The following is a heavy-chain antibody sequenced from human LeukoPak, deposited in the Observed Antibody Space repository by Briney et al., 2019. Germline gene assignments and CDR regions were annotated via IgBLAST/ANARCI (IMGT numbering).Heavy chain of an antibody. CDR2: ISYDGSNK. V-gene: IGHV3-30*04. J-gene: IGHJ6*02. D-gene: IGHD2-8*01. CDR3: ARDEPDIVLMVYAIGSYGMDV. CDR1: GFTFSSYA. Sequence: PGGSLRLSCAASGFTFSSYAKHWVRQAPGKGLEWVAVISYDGSNKYYADSVKGRFTISRDNSKNTLYLQMNSLRAEDTAVYYCARDEPDIVLMVYAIGSYGMDVWGQGTTVTVSS.